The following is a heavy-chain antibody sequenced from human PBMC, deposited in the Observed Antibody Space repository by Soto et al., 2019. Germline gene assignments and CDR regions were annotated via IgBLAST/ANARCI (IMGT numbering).Heavy chain of an antibody. V-gene: IGHV1-8*01. CDR1: GYTFTGYD. J-gene: IGHJ5*02. Sequence: GASVKVSCKASGYTFTGYDINWVRQATGQGLEWMGWMNPNSGNTGYAQKFQGRVTMTRNTSISTAYMELSSLRSEDTAVYYCAIEPRLSKMRRRFDPWAQGTLVTVSS. CDR2: MNPNSGNT. CDR3: AIEPRLSKMRRRFDP. D-gene: IGHD3-10*01.